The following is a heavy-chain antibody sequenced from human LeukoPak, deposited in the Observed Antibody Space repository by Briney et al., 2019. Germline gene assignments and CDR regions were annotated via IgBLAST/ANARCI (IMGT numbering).Heavy chain of an antibody. CDR3: ARYHGSGSYYYYYYMDV. J-gene: IGHJ6*03. V-gene: IGHV4-4*07. CDR1: GGSISSYY. D-gene: IGHD3-10*01. Sequence: SETLSLTCTVSGGSISSYYWSWIRQPAGTALEWIGRIYTSGTITYNPSLKSRVTMSVDTSKNQFSLKLSSMTAADTAVYYCARYHGSGSYYYYYYMDVWGKGTTVTVSS. CDR2: IYTSGTI.